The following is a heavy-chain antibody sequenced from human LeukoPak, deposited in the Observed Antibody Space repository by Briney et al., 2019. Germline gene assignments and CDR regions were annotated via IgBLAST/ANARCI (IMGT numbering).Heavy chain of an antibody. Sequence: SVKVSCKASGGTFSSYAISWVRQAPGQGLEWMGGIIPIFGTANYAQKFQGRVTITTDESTSTAYVELSSLRSEDTAVYYCARGGNIPLGWFDPWGQGTLVTVSS. V-gene: IGHV1-69*05. CDR1: GGTFSSYA. CDR3: ARGGNIPLGWFDP. CDR2: IIPIFGTA. D-gene: IGHD2/OR15-2a*01. J-gene: IGHJ5*02.